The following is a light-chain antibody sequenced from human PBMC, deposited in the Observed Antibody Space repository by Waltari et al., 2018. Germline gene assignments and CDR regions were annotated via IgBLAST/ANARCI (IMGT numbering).Light chain of an antibody. CDR3: VLYLGSDNWM. V-gene: IGLV8-61*01. CDR2: TTN. Sequence: QTLVTQEPSLSVSPGGTVTPTCALSSGSVSFSPPPPWYRQTPGQAPRTVIYTTNTRSSGVPDRFSGSIVGSKAALTITGAQADDESHYYCVLYLGSDNWMFGGGTKLTVL. CDR1: SGSVSFSPP. J-gene: IGLJ3*02.